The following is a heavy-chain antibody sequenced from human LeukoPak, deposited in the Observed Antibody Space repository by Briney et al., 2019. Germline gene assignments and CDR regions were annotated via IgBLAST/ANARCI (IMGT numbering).Heavy chain of an antibody. J-gene: IGHJ4*02. V-gene: IGHV1-69*13. CDR1: GGTFSSYA. CDR2: IIPIFGTA. D-gene: IGHD1-26*01. Sequence: ASVKVSCTASGGTFSSYAISWVRQAPGQGLEWMGGIIPIFGTANYAQKFQGRVTITADESTSTAYMELSSLRSEDTAVYYCASKKWELLEPFDYWGQGTLVTVSS. CDR3: ASKKWELLEPFDY.